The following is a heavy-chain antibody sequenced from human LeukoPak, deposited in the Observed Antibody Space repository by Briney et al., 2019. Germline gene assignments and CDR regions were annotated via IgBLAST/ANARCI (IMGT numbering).Heavy chain of an antibody. D-gene: IGHD6-13*01. J-gene: IGHJ6*03. CDR3: ASGGGNSSSWYDYYYYYMDV. V-gene: IGHV1-69*13. CDR1: GGTFSSYA. CDR2: IIPIFGTA. Sequence: SVKVSCKASGGTFSSYAISWVRQAPGQGLEWMGGIIPIFGTANYAQKFQGRVTITADESTSTAYMELSSLRSEDTAVYYCASGGGNSSSWYDYYYYYMDVWGKGTTVTVSS.